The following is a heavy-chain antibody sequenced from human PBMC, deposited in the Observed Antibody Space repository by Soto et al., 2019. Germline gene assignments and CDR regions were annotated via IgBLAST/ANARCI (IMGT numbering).Heavy chain of an antibody. CDR3: ARLQYEVVTDSEV. V-gene: IGHV4-59*03. Sequence: PSETLSLTCTVSRGSINNYYWTLIRQPPGKGLEWIGYVSYSGRTNYNPSLKSRVNMFVDKSKNQFSLNLTSVTAADTAVYYCARLQYEVVTDSEVWGQVNMVTVSS. CDR1: RGSINNYY. CDR2: VSYSGRT. D-gene: IGHD2-21*02. J-gene: IGHJ4*03.